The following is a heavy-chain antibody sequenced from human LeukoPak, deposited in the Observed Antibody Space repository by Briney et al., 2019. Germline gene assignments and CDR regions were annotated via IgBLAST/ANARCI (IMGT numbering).Heavy chain of an antibody. Sequence: PAGGSLRLSCAASGFTFDDYAMHWVRQAPGKGLEWVSGISWNSGSIGYADSVKGRFTISRDNAKNSLYLQMNSLRAEDTALYYCAKDIWFGESLAASNFDYWGQGTLVTVSS. V-gene: IGHV3-9*01. CDR2: ISWNSGSI. D-gene: IGHD3-10*01. CDR3: AKDIWFGESLAASNFDY. CDR1: GFTFDDYA. J-gene: IGHJ4*02.